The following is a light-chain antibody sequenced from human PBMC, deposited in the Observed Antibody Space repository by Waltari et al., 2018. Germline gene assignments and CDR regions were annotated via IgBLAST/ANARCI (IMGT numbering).Light chain of an antibody. CDR2: GAF. J-gene: IGKJ1*01. CDR3: QHYLRLPGT. Sequence: EIVLTQSPGTLSLSPGERATLSCRASQGVGRSLAWYQQRPGQAPRLLIYGAFIRATGIADRFSGSGSGTDCSLTISSLEPEDFAVYDCQHYLRLPGTFGLGTKLESK. V-gene: IGKV3-20*01. CDR1: QGVGRS.